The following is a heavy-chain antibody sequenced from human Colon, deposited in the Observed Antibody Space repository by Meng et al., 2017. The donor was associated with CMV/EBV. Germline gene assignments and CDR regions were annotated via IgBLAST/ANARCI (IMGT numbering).Heavy chain of an antibody. V-gene: IGHV1-2*02. CDR3: ATFGGDFDY. CDR2: INPVTGDT. D-gene: IGHD3-3*01. Sequence: QVQLVGSGAEVKEPGASVKVSCKTSGYTFNGYFMHWVRQAPGQGLEWMGWINPVTGDTSYAQKFQVRVTMTRDTSISTAYMELSSLRSDDTAVYYCATFGGDFDYWGQGTLVTVSS. CDR1: GYTFNGYF. J-gene: IGHJ4*02.